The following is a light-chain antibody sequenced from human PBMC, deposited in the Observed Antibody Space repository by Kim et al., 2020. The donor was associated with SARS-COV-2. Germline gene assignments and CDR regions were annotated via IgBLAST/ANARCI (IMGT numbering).Light chain of an antibody. CDR2: GNT. V-gene: IGLV1-40*01. Sequence: QSVLTQPPSVSGAPGQRVTISCTGSSSNIGADYHVHWYQQLPGTAPKLVMYGNTFRPSGVPDRFSGSKSGGSASLAITGLQAEDEADYYCQSYDSSLSGSVFGGGTQLTVL. CDR1: SSNIGADYH. J-gene: IGLJ2*01. CDR3: QSYDSSLSGSV.